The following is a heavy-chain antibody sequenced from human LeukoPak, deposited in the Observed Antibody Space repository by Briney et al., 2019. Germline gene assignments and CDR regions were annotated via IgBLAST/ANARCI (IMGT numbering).Heavy chain of an antibody. Sequence: SETLPLTCTVSGGSISSGGYYWSWIRQHPEKGLQWIGYIYYGGTTYYNPSLKSRVTISVDTSNNQFSLKLSSATAADTAVYYCARQGYCSGGSCYLGGFDYWGQGTLVTVSS. V-gene: IGHV4-31*03. CDR2: IYYGGTT. J-gene: IGHJ4*02. CDR3: ARQGYCSGGSCYLGGFDY. CDR1: GGSISSGGYY. D-gene: IGHD2-15*01.